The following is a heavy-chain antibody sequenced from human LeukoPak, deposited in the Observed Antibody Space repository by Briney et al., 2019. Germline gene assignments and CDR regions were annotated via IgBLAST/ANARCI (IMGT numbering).Heavy chain of an antibody. J-gene: IGHJ4*02. CDR2: IRSKANSYAT. Sequence: GGSLRLSCAASGFTFSGSAMHWVRQASGKGLEWVGRIRSKANSYATAYAASVKGRFTISRDDSKNTAYLQMNSLRAEDTAVYYCAKGSGYYEFDYWGQGTLVTVSS. V-gene: IGHV3-73*01. D-gene: IGHD3-3*01. CDR3: AKGSGYYEFDY. CDR1: GFTFSGSA.